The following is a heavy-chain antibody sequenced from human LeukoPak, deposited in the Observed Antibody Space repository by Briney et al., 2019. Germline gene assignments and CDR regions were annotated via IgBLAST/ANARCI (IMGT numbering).Heavy chain of an antibody. CDR1: GGSFSGYY. CDR2: INHSGST. Sequence: WETLSLTCEVYGGSFSGYYWSWIRQSPGKGLEWIGEINHSGSTNHNPSLKSRVIISVDTSKTQFSLKLSSVTAADTAVYYCARGGPWPTRLDFWGQGTLVTVSS. D-gene: IGHD5-12*01. CDR3: ARGGPWPTRLDF. J-gene: IGHJ4*02. V-gene: IGHV4-34*01.